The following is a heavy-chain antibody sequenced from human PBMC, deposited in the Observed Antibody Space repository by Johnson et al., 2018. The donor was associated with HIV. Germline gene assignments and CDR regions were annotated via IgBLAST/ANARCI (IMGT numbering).Heavy chain of an antibody. CDR3: ATFGGGSFHAFDI. V-gene: IGHV3-30*04. CDR1: GFTFSSYA. D-gene: IGHD1-26*01. Sequence: QVQLVESGGGVVQPGRSLRLSCAASGFTFSSYAMHWVRQAPGKGLEWVAVISYHGSNENYADSVKGRFIISRDNSKNTLYLQMNSLRAEDKAVYYCATFGGGSFHAFDIWGQGTLVIVSS. CDR2: ISYHGSNE. J-gene: IGHJ3*02.